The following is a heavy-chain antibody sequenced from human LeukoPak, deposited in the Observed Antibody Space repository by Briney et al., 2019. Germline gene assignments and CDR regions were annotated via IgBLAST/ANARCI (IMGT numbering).Heavy chain of an antibody. J-gene: IGHJ4*02. Sequence: GGSLRLSCAASGFTFSDFYMSWIRQAPGKGLEWLSYINPSDYTNYADSVKGRFTISRDNAKTSMYLQMNSLRVEDTAVYFCARGTKYNYDPFDDWGQGTLVTVSS. CDR2: INPSDYT. CDR1: GFTFSDFY. CDR3: ARGTKYNYDPFDD. D-gene: IGHD5-18*01. V-gene: IGHV3-11*06.